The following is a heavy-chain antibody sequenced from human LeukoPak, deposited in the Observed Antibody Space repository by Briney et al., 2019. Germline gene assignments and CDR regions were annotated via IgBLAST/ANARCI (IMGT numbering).Heavy chain of an antibody. J-gene: IGHJ6*04. V-gene: IGHV3-21*01. D-gene: IGHD1-14*01. CDR3: ARVLGQTDLDV. CDR1: GFTFSTYA. Sequence: GGSLRLSCAASGFTFSTYAMTWVRQAPGKGLEWVSGISTSGDRTYYADSVKGRFTISRDNAKNSLYLQMNSLRAEDTAVYYCARVLGQTDLDVWGKGTMVTVSS. CDR2: ISTSGDRT.